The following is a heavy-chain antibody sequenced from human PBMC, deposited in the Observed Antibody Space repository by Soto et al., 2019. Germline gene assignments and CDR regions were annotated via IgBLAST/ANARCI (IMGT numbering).Heavy chain of an antibody. J-gene: IGHJ6*02. CDR2: ITYDGSNK. D-gene: IGHD3-22*01. CDR1: GFTFSSYG. V-gene: IGHV3-30*18. CDR3: AKDVVVITILAYYYGMDV. Sequence: QVQLVESGGGVVQPGRSLRLSCAASGFTFSSYGMHWVRQAPGKGLEWVAVITYDGSNKYYADSVKGRFTISRDNSKNTLYLQMSSLRAEDTAVYYWAKDVVVITILAYYYGMDVWGQGTTVTVSS.